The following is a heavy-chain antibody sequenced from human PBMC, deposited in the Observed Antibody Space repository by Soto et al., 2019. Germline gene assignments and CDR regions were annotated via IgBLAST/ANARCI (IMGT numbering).Heavy chain of an antibody. CDR3: ARDHGDCSGGSCYYYYYGMDV. V-gene: IGHV4-30-4*01. CDR2: IYYSGST. J-gene: IGHJ6*02. D-gene: IGHD2-15*01. Sequence: SETLSLTCTVSGGSISSGDYYWSWIRQPPGKGLEWIGYIYYSGSTYYNPSLKSRVTISVDTSKNQFSLKLSSVTAADTAVYYCARDHGDCSGGSCYYYYYGMDVWGQGTTVTVSS. CDR1: GGSISSGDYY.